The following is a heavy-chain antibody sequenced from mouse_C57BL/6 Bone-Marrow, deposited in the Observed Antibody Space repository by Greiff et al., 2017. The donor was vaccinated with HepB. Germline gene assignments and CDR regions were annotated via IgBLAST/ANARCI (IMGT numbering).Heavy chain of an antibody. V-gene: IGHV1-52*01. CDR1: GYTFTSYW. CDR3: ARSRGGYYHY. CDR2: IDPSDSET. Sequence: VQLQQPGAELVRPGSSVKLSCKASGYTFTSYWMHWVKQRPIQGLEWIGNIDPSDSETHYNQKFKDKATLTVDKSSSTAYMQLSSLTSEDSAVYYCARSRGGYYHYWGQGTTLTVSS. J-gene: IGHJ2*01. D-gene: IGHD2-3*01.